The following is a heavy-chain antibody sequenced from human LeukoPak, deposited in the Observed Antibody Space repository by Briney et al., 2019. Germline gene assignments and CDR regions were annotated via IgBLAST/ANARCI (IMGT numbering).Heavy chain of an antibody. D-gene: IGHD6-19*01. CDR1: GGSISSYY. J-gene: IGHJ4*02. CDR3: ARGTVAGTFDD. Sequence: SETLSLTCTVSGGSISSYYWSWIRQPPGKGLEWIGYIYYSGSTNYNPSLKSRVTISVDTSKNQFSLKVSSVAAADTAVYYCARGTVAGTFDDWGQGTLVTVSS. CDR2: IYYSGST. V-gene: IGHV4-59*01.